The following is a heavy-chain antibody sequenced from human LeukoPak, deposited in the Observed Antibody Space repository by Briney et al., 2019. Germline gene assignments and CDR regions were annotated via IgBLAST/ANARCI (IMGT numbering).Heavy chain of an antibody. CDR2: IYHSGST. J-gene: IGHJ4*02. V-gene: IGHV4-38-2*02. D-gene: IGHD5-12*01. Sequence: SETLSLTCAVSGYSISSGYYWGWIRQPPGKGLEWIGSIYHSGSTYYNPSLKSRVTISVDTSKNQLSLKLTSVTAADTAVYYCARDLSGYASPFDYWGQGTLVTVSS. CDR1: GYSISSGYY. CDR3: ARDLSGYASPFDY.